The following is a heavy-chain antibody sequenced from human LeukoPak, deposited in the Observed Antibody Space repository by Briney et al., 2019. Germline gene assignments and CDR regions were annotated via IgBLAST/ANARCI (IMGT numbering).Heavy chain of an antibody. J-gene: IGHJ6*03. Sequence: PGGSLRLSCAASGFTFDDYGMRWLRQAPGKGLEWVSGTNWNGGSTGYADSVKGRFTISRDNAKNSLYLQMNSLRAEDTALYYCARCDSGYYYYYMDVWGKGTTVTVSS. D-gene: IGHD3-22*01. CDR3: ARCDSGYYYYYMDV. CDR2: TNWNGGST. CDR1: GFTFDDYG. V-gene: IGHV3-20*04.